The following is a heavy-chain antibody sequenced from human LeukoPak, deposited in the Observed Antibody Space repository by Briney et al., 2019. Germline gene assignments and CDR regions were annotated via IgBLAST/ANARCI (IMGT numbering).Heavy chain of an antibody. D-gene: IGHD2-2*01. CDR1: GGSISSGDYY. CDR2: IYYSGST. J-gene: IGHJ6*02. V-gene: IGHV4-61*08. CDR3: AREGRVVVPAASPYKYGMDV. Sequence: PSETLSLTCTVSGGSISSGDYYWSWIRQPPGKGLEWIGYIYYSGSTNYNPSLKSRVTISVDTSKNQFSLKLSSVTAADTAVYYCAREGRVVVPAASPYKYGMDVWGQGTTVTVSS.